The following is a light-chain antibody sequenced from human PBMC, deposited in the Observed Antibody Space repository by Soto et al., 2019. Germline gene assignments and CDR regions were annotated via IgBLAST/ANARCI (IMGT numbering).Light chain of an antibody. CDR2: EDN. V-gene: IGLV6-57*04. CDR3: QSYDSSNVI. CDR1: SGSIASNY. J-gene: IGLJ2*01. Sequence: FMLTQPHSVSESPGKTVTISCTRSSGSIASNYVQWYQQSPGSAPSTVIYEDNQRPSGVPDRFSGSIDSSSNSASLTISGLKTEDEADYHCQSYDSSNVIFGGGTKVTVL.